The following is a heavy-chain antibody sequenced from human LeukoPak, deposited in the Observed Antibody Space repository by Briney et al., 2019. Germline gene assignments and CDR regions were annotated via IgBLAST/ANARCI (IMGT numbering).Heavy chain of an antibody. D-gene: IGHD6-13*01. CDR3: ASASSHRIAAGGDY. CDR2: IKQDGSEK. J-gene: IGHJ4*02. V-gene: IGHV3-7*01. CDR1: GFTFSSYA. Sequence: PGGSLRLSCAASGFTFSSYAMHWVRQAPGKGLEWVANIKQDGSEKYYVDSVKGRLTISRDNAKNTLFLQMNSLRAEDTAVYYCASASSHRIAAGGDYWGQGILVAVSS.